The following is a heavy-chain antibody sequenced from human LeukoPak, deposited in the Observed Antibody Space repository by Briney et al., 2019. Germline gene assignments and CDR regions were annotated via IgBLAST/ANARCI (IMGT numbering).Heavy chain of an antibody. D-gene: IGHD2-2*01. Sequence: ASVKVSCKVSGYTLTELSMHWVRQAPGKGLEWMGGFDPEDGETIYAQEFQGRVTMTEDTSTDTAYMELSSLRSEDTAVYYCATACSSTSCQGYAFDIWGQGTMVTVSS. V-gene: IGHV1-24*01. CDR2: FDPEDGET. CDR3: ATACSSTSCQGYAFDI. CDR1: GYTLTELS. J-gene: IGHJ3*02.